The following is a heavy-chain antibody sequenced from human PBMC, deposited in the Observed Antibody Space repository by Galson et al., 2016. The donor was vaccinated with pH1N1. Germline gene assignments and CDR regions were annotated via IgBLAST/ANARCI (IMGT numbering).Heavy chain of an antibody. CDR1: GYTFTNYA. CDR2: ITTFNVNT. Sequence: SVKVSCKASGYTFTNYAITWVRQAPGQGLEWVGCITTFNVNTNYAEKFQGRVTMTTDASTSTAYMELRSLKSDDPAVYYCARLVDYDCFWSQLYYYMDVWGKGTTVTVSS. D-gene: IGHD3-3*01. V-gene: IGHV1-18*01. J-gene: IGHJ6*03. CDR3: ARLVDYDCFWSQLYYYMDV.